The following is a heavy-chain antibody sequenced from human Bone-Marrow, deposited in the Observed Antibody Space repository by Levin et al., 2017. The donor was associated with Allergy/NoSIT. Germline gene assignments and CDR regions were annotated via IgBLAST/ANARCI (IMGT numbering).Heavy chain of an antibody. D-gene: IGHD3-10*01. V-gene: IGHV4-39*02. J-gene: IGHJ4*02. CDR1: GASTSSSSFR. CDR3: AMVPNAWFYFDN. CDR2: ISHSGST. Sequence: SETLSLTCTVSGASTSSSSFRWAWIRQSPGKGLEWIGIISHSGSTYYNPSLKSRVIMSIDRSQNHFSLRVTSVTAADTAAYYCAMVPNAWFYFDNWGQCTLVTVSS.